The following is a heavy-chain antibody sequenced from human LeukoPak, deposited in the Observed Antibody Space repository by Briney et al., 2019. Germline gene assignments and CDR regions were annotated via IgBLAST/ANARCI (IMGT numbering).Heavy chain of an antibody. V-gene: IGHV4-39*07. CDR1: GGSISTTNDY. CDR3: ARDYGSGSYPIDAFDI. D-gene: IGHD3-10*01. J-gene: IGHJ3*02. Sequence: SETLSLTCTVSGGSISTTNDYWGWIRQSPGKGLEWFVCVYYSGSTYYNPSLKSRVTMSVDTSKNQFSLKLSSVTAADTAVYYCARDYGSGSYPIDAFDIWGQGTMVTVSS. CDR2: VYYSGST.